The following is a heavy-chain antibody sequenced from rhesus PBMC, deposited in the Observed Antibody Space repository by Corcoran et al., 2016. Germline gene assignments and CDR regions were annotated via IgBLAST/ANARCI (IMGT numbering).Heavy chain of an antibody. J-gene: IGHJ6*01. CDR2: IYGGSGST. CDR3: ASAYGLDS. Sequence: QVQLQESGPGLVKPSETLSLTCAVSGGSISSNYWNWIRQPPGKGLEWIGRIYGGSGSTSYNPSLTSRVTMSTDTSKNQFSLKLSSVTAADTAVYYCASAYGLDSWGQGVVVTVSS. CDR1: GGSISSNY. V-gene: IGHV4-147*01.